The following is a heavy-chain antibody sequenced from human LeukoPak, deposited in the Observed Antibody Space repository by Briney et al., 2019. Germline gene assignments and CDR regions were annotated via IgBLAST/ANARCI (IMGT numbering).Heavy chain of an antibody. V-gene: IGHV1-2*06. CDR2: INPNSGGT. J-gene: IGHJ4*02. Sequence: GASVKVSCKASGYTFTGYYMHWVRQAPGQGLEWMGRINPNSGGTNCAQKFQGRVTMTRDTSISTAYMELSRLRSDDTAVYYCARDCPSGSGSYWGGSDYWGQGTLVTVSS. D-gene: IGHD1-26*01. CDR1: GYTFTGYY. CDR3: ARDCPSGSGSYWGGSDY.